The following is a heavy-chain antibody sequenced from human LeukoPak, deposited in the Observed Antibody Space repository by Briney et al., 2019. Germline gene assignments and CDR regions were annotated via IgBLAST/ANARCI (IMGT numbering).Heavy chain of an antibody. J-gene: IGHJ5*02. CDR3: ATLTYGSGSYYNTNWFDP. CDR2: INPNSGGT. CDR1: GYTFTGYY. Sequence: GASVKVSCKASGYTFTGYYMHWVRQAPGQGLEWMGWINPNSGGTNYAQKFQGRVTMTRDTSISTAYMELSRLRSDDTAVYYCATLTYGSGSYYNTNWFDPWGQGTLVTVSS. V-gene: IGHV1-2*02. D-gene: IGHD3-10*01.